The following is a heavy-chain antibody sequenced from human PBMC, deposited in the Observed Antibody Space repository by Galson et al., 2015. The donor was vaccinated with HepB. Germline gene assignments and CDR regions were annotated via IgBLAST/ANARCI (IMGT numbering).Heavy chain of an antibody. CDR1: GVNFSPYG. J-gene: IGHJ6*03. CDR3: AKDGITIYNSYMDV. Sequence: SLRLSCATSGVNFSPYGFNWVRQAPGKGLEWVASISFVVNTHNYADSVKGRVTISRDNSKNTIYLQMHSLTPEDTAVYYCAKDGITIYNSYMDVWGKGTTVTVSS. V-gene: IGHV3-30*18. CDR2: ISFVVNTH. D-gene: IGHD1-1*01.